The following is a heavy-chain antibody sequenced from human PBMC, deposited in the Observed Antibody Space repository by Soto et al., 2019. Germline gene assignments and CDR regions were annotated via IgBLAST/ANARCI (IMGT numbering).Heavy chain of an antibody. CDR2: MNPNSGNT. Sequence: QVQLVQSGAEVKKPGASVKVSCKASGYTFTSYDIDWERQATGQGLEWMGWMNPNSGNTGYAQKFQGRVTMTRNTSISTVYMELSSLISADTAVYYCARAVVLRYFVCLGSSNYYYYYMDVWGKGTTVTVSS. V-gene: IGHV1-8*01. CDR3: ARAVVLRYFVCLGSSNYYYYYMDV. CDR1: GYTFTSYD. D-gene: IGHD3-9*01. J-gene: IGHJ6*03.